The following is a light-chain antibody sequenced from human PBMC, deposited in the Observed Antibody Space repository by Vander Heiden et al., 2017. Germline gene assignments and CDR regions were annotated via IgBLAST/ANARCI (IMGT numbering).Light chain of an antibody. CDR3: QSADSSGTYQV. J-gene: IGLJ2*01. V-gene: IGLV3-25*03. CDR2: KDS. Sequence: SYELTQHPSVSVSPGQTARITCSGDALPKQYAYWYQQKPGQAPVLVIYKDSERPSGIPERFSGSSSGTTVTLTISGVQAEDEADYYCQSADSSGTYQVFGGGTKLTVL. CDR1: ALPKQY.